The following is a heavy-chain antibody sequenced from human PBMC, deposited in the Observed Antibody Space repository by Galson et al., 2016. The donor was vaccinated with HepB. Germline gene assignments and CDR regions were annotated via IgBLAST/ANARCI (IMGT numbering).Heavy chain of an antibody. CDR1: GYTLTELS. J-gene: IGHJ5*02. D-gene: IGHD3-22*01. V-gene: IGHV1-24*01. CDR2: FDPEDGEA. Sequence: SVKVSCKVSGYTLTELSMHWVRQPPGKGLEWMGGFDPEDGEAIFAQKFQGRVTVTEDSSTDTAYMELSSLRSEDTAVYYCAAGYYYDTTKYFDPWGQGTLVTVSS. CDR3: AAGYYYDTTKYFDP.